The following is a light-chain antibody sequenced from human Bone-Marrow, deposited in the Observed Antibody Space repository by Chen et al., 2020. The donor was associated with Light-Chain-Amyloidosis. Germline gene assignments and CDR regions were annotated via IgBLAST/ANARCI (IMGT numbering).Light chain of an antibody. V-gene: IGLV6-57*01. CDR3: QSYDIAKV. J-gene: IGLJ2*01. CDR1: RGYIASNS. Sequence: NFVLIQPHSVSESPGKTVTISCTRSRGYIASNSVHWYQQRPGRSPTIVIYEDNQRPSGVPYRFSCSIDRSSNSASLTISGVKTEDEGDYYCQSYDIAKVFGGGTKVTVL. CDR2: EDN.